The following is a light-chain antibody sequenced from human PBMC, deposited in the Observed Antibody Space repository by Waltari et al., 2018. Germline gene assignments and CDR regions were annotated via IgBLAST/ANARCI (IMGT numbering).Light chain of an antibody. Sequence: DIVMTQSTDSLAVSLGERATINCRSSRSVLYSSNNKKYITWYQQKPGQPPKLLIYWASTQESGVPDRFSGSGSGTDFTLTISSLQAEDVAVYYCQQYYSTPWTFGQGTKVEIK. CDR1: RSVLYSSNNKKY. V-gene: IGKV4-1*01. CDR2: WAS. J-gene: IGKJ1*01. CDR3: QQYYSTPWT.